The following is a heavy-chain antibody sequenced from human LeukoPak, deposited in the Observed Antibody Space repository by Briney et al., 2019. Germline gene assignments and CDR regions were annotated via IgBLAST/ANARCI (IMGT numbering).Heavy chain of an antibody. D-gene: IGHD2-15*01. CDR3: AREEVVAAAGIINDWFDP. CDR1: GGSISSYY. Sequence: SETLSLTCTVSGGSISSYYWSWIRQPAGKGLEWIGRIYTSGSTNYNPSLKSRVTMSVDTSKNQFSLKLSSVTAADTAVYYCAREEVVAAAGIINDWFDPWGQGTLVTVSS. V-gene: IGHV4-4*07. J-gene: IGHJ5*02. CDR2: IYTSGST.